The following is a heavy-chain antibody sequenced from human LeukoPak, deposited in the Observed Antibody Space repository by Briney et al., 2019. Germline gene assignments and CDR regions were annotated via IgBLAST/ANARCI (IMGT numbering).Heavy chain of an antibody. V-gene: IGHV3-74*01. Sequence: GGSLRLSCAASGFTFSSYWMHWVRQAPGKGLVWVSRINSDGSSTTYAGSVKGRFTISRDNAKNTLYLQMNSLRAEDTAVYYCARDWDLYYYDSSGYHYSDAFDIWGQGTMATVSS. J-gene: IGHJ3*02. D-gene: IGHD3-22*01. CDR2: INSDGSST. CDR3: ARDWDLYYYDSSGYHYSDAFDI. CDR1: GFTFSSYW.